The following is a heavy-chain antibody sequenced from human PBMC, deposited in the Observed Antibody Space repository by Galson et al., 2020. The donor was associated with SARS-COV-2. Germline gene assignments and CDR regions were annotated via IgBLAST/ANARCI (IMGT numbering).Heavy chain of an antibody. CDR3: ARRGGTVTTQHSGV. CDR1: DGPISTTSYF. Sequence: SETLSLPCTVSDGPISTTSYFWAWIRTRPGKGLEWIGTIYYSRTTYYNPSLRSRVTISVDTSRNQFSLKLNSVTAADTAVYYGARRGGTVTTQHSGVWGRGTLVTVSS. CDR2: IYYSRTT. D-gene: IGHD4-17*01. J-gene: IGHJ2*01. V-gene: IGHV4-39*01.